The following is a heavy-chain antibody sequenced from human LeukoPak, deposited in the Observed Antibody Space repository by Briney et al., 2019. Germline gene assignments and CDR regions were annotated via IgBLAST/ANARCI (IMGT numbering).Heavy chain of an antibody. J-gene: IGHJ4*02. Sequence: EASVKVSCKASGYTFTDYYIHWVRQAPGQGLEWMAWINPNNGGTIYTQKFQGRVTMTRDTSISTAYMELSGLRSDDTAIYYCARDLGGGSDYWGQGTVFTVSS. CDR2: INPNNGGT. V-gene: IGHV1-2*02. CDR3: ARDLGGGSDY. D-gene: IGHD3-10*01. CDR1: GYTFTDYY.